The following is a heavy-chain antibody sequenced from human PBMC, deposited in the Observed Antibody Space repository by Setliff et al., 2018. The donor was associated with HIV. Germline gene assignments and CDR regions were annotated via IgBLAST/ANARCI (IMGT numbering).Heavy chain of an antibody. J-gene: IGHJ6*03. CDR2: ISAYSGNT. D-gene: IGHD3-22*01. Sequence: APVKVSCKAPGGTFRNYGLSWVRQAPGQGLEWMGWISAYSGNTKYAQKLQGRLTMTTDTSTTTAYMELRSLRSDDTALYHCARQTLGWSHSRNYYAHYYMDVWGKGTTVTVSS. V-gene: IGHV1-18*01. CDR3: ARQTLGWSHSRNYYAHYYMDV. CDR1: GGTFRNYG.